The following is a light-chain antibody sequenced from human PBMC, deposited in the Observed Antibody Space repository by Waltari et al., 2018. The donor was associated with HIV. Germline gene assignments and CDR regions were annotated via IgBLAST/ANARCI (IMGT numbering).Light chain of an antibody. CDR1: TANIGNNY. Sequence: QSVLTQPPSASGTPGQTVTISCSGTTANIGNNYVYWYQQLPGMPPKLHIFRNDHRPAGVPVRFVGATAGASACLAVSGSRSEDEADYFCSTSDNNLRRYVFGGGTRLTV. V-gene: IGLV1-47*01. CDR3: STSDNNLRRYV. J-gene: IGLJ2*01. CDR2: RND.